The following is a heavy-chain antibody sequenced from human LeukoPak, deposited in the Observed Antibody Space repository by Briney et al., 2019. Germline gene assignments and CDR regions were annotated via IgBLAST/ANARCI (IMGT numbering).Heavy chain of an antibody. J-gene: IGHJ4*02. CDR1: GYSICSGYY. D-gene: IGHD6-19*01. V-gene: IGHV4-38-2*01. CDR2: IYHSGST. Sequence: SETLSLTCAVSGYSICSGYYWGWIRQPPGKGLEWIGSIYHSGSTYYNPSLKSRVTISVDTSKNQFSLKLSSVTAADTAVYYCARVRGYTTVAGRGHFDYWGQGTLVTVSS. CDR3: ARVRGYTTVAGRGHFDY.